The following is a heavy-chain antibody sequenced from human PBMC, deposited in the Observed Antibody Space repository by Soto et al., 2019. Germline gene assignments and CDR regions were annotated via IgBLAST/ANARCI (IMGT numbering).Heavy chain of an antibody. J-gene: IGHJ4*02. Sequence: GGSLRLSCAASGFTFSSYAMSWVRQAVGKGLGWVSAISGSGVSTYYADSVKGRFTISRDISKNALYLQMNILRDEDTEVHYCAKQGKVRVVEWLPNYYFGYCGQGPLL. D-gene: IGHD3-3*01. CDR1: GFTFSSYA. CDR2: ISGSGVST. CDR3: AKQGKVRVVEWLPNYYFGY. V-gene: IGHV3-23*01.